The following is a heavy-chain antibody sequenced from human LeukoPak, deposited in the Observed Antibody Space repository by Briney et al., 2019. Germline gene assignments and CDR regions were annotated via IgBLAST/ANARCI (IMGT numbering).Heavy chain of an antibody. D-gene: IGHD6-19*01. CDR1: GGSISSYY. J-gene: IGHJ4*02. Sequence: PSQTPSLTCTVSGGSISSYYWSWIRQPPGKGLEWIGYIYYSGSTNYNPSLKSRVTISVDTPKNQFSLKLSSVPAADTAVDYCASTVAGTLFDYWGQGTLVTVSS. V-gene: IGHV4-59*01. CDR3: ASTVAGTLFDY. CDR2: IYYSGST.